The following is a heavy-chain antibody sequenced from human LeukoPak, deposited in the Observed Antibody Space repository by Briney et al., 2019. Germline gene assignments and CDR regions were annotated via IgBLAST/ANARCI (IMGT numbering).Heavy chain of an antibody. CDR3: ARSQKGDDFWSGYQYYFDY. J-gene: IGHJ4*02. V-gene: IGHV3-30-3*01. CDR2: MSYDGSNK. Sequence: PGGSLRLSCAASGFTFSSYAMNWVRQAPGKGLEWVAVMSYDGSNKYYADSVKGRFTISRDNSKNTLYLQMNSLRAEDTAVYYCARSQKGDDFWSGYQYYFDYWGQGTLVTVSS. D-gene: IGHD3-3*01. CDR1: GFTFSSYA.